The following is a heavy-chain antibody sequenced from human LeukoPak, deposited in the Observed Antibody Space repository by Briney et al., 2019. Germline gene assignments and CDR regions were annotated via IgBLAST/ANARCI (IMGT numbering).Heavy chain of an antibody. Sequence: SETLSLTCTVSGGSISSSSYYWGWIRQPPGKGLEWLGSIYYSGSTYYNPSLRSRVTISVDTSKNQFSLKLRSVTAADTAVYYCASTIFGVALYNWVDPWGQGTLVTVSS. CDR3: ASTIFGVALYNWVDP. V-gene: IGHV4-39*01. J-gene: IGHJ5*02. CDR1: GGSISSSSYY. D-gene: IGHD3-3*01. CDR2: IYYSGST.